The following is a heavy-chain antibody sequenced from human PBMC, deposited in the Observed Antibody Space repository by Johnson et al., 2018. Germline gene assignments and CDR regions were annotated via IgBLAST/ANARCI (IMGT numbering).Heavy chain of an antibody. J-gene: IGHJ3*02. D-gene: IGHD6-19*01. Sequence: VQLVQSGGGLVQPGGSLRLSCAASGFTFSSYAMSWVRQAPGKGLEWVPAISGSGGSTYYADSVKGRFTISRDHSRNTLSLQMNSLRAEDTAVYYCARDSPGGGWPLDAFDIWGQGTMVTVSS. CDR2: ISGSGGST. V-gene: IGHV3-23*04. CDR1: GFTFSSYA. CDR3: ARDSPGGGWPLDAFDI.